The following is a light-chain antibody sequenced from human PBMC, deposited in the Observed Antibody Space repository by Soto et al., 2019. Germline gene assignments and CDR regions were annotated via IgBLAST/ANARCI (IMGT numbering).Light chain of an antibody. CDR3: QQYSSYCT. Sequence: ILMSQSPSSLSASVGDRVTITCRASQDLDNWLAWYQQKPGKAPQLLIYRSSTLKTGVPARFSGFGSGTEYTLTINGLQPDDFATYYCQQYSSYCTFGQGTTVEI. CDR1: QDLDNW. J-gene: IGKJ1*01. V-gene: IGKV1-5*03. CDR2: RSS.